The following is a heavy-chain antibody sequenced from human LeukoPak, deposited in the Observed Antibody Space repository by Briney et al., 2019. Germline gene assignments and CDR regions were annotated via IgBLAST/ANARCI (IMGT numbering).Heavy chain of an antibody. J-gene: IGHJ4*02. CDR3: AKAADVLLWFGEPGGYYFDY. D-gene: IGHD3-10*01. V-gene: IGHV3-23*01. CDR1: GFTFSSYA. CDR2: IRGSGGST. Sequence: PGGSLRLSCAASGFTFSSYAMSWVRQAPGKGLEWVSAIRGSGGSTYYADSVKGRFTISRDNSKNTLYLQMNSLRAEDTAVYYCAKAADVLLWFGEPGGYYFDYWGQGTLVTVSS.